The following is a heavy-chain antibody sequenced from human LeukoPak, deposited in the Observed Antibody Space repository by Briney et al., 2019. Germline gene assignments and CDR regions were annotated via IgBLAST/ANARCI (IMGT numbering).Heavy chain of an antibody. Sequence: SETLSLTCAVYGGSFSGYYWSWTRQPPGKGLEWIGEINHSGSTNYNPSLKSRVTISVDTSKNQFSLKLSSVTAADTAVYYCARGFPDWYYGSGSSTLVWFDPWGQGTLVTVSS. V-gene: IGHV4-34*01. J-gene: IGHJ5*02. CDR1: GGSFSGYY. CDR2: INHSGST. CDR3: ARGFPDWYYGSGSSTLVWFDP. D-gene: IGHD3-10*01.